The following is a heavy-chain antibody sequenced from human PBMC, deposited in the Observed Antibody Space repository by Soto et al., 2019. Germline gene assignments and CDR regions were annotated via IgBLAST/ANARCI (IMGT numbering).Heavy chain of an antibody. CDR2: IYPGDSDT. J-gene: IGHJ6*02. CDR1: GYSFTSYW. CDR3: ARRLYSGSYYRYYYGLDV. Sequence: GESLKISCKGSGYSFTSYWIGWVRQMPGKGLEWMGIIYPGDSDTRYSPSFQGQVTISADKSIRTVYLQWSSLKASDTAMYYCARRLYSGSYYRYYYGLDVWGQGTTVTVSS. V-gene: IGHV5-51*01. D-gene: IGHD1-26*01.